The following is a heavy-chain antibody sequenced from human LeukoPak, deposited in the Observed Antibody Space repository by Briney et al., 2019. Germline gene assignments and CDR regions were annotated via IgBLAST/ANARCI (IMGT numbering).Heavy chain of an antibody. CDR1: GFTFDDYG. CDR3: ARAGSSSWYFDY. D-gene: IGHD6-13*01. Sequence: PGGSLRLSCAASGFTFDDYGMSWVRQAPGKGLEWVSGINWNGGSTGYADSVKCRFNISRDNAKNSLYLQMNSLRAEDTALYYCARAGSSSWYFDYWGQGTLVTVSS. V-gene: IGHV3-20*04. J-gene: IGHJ4*02. CDR2: INWNGGST.